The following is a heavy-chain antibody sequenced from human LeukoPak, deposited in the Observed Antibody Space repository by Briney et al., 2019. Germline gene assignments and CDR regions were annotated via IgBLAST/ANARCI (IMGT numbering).Heavy chain of an antibody. Sequence: PSETLSLTCTVSGGSITSGNYYWVWIRQPPGKGLEWIGTIYNSGSIYYKSSLKSRVTISVDTSKKQFSLKLSSVTAADTAVYYCASGYSYGSYDYWGQGTLVTVS. CDR2: IYNSGSI. D-gene: IGHD5-18*01. CDR1: GGSITSGNYY. J-gene: IGHJ4*02. CDR3: ASGYSYGSYDY. V-gene: IGHV4-39*01.